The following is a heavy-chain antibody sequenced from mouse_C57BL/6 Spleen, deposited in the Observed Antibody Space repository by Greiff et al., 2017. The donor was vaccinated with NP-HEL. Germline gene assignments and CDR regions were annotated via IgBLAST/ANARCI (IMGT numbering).Heavy chain of an antibody. V-gene: IGHV5-17*01. Sequence: EVQLQQSGGGLVKPGGSLKLSCAASGFTFSDYGMHWVRQAPEKGLEWVAYISSGSSTIYYADTVKGRFTISRDNAKNTLFLQMTSLRSEDTAMYYCARVYYGYGGYFDVWGTGTTVTVSS. CDR2: ISSGSSTI. CDR3: ARVYYGYGGYFDV. D-gene: IGHD2-2*01. J-gene: IGHJ1*03. CDR1: GFTFSDYG.